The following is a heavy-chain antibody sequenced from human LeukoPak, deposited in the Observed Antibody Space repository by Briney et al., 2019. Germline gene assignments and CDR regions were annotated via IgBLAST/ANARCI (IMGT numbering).Heavy chain of an antibody. Sequence: GGSLRLSCAASGFTFSSYWMHWVRQAPGKGLVWVSRINSDGSSTSYADSVKGRFTISRDNAKNTLYLQMDSLRAEDTAVYYCARAGGAALPGYYYYMDVWGKGTTVTVSS. CDR3: ARAGGAALPGYYYYMDV. V-gene: IGHV3-74*01. CDR2: INSDGSST. CDR1: GFTFSSYW. J-gene: IGHJ6*03. D-gene: IGHD4-23*01.